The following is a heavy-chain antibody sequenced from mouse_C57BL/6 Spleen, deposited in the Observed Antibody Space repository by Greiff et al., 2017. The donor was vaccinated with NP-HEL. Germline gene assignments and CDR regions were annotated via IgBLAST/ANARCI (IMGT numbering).Heavy chain of an antibody. Sequence: QVQLKQSGTELVKPGASVKLSCKASGYTFTSYWMHWVKQRPGQGLEWIGNINPSNGGTNYNEKFKSKATLTVDKSSSTAYMQLSSLTSEDSAVYYCARMRYYGDYYAMDYWGQGTSVTVSS. CDR3: ARMRYYGDYYAMDY. V-gene: IGHV1-53*01. J-gene: IGHJ4*01. CDR2: INPSNGGT. D-gene: IGHD1-1*02. CDR1: GYTFTSYW.